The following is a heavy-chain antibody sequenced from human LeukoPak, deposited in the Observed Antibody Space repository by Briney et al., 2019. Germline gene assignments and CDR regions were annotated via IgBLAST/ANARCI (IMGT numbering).Heavy chain of an antibody. Sequence: GGSLRLSCVSSGFPFTRHGMQWVRQAPGKGLEWVAVIGHDGGSQSYADSVKGRFTISGDNSKNTLYLQMNSLRAEDTAVYYCARGQLEWENYYYGMDVWGQGTTVTVSS. D-gene: IGHD1-1*01. CDR3: ARGQLEWENYYYGMDV. CDR1: GFPFTRHG. J-gene: IGHJ6*02. CDR2: IGHDGGSQ. V-gene: IGHV3-33*01.